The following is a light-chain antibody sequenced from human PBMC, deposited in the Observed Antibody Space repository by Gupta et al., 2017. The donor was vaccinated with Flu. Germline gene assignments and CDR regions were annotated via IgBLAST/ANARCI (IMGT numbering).Light chain of an antibody. CDR2: GAS. J-gene: IGKJ1*01. CDR1: QCVSNKY. CDR3: QQYGGSPWT. V-gene: IGKV3-20*01. Sequence: ERATLSCRASQCVSNKYLAWYQQKPGQTPRLLIYGASSRATGIPDRFSGSGSGTDFTLTISRLEPEDFAVYHCQQYGGSPWTFGQGTKVEVK.